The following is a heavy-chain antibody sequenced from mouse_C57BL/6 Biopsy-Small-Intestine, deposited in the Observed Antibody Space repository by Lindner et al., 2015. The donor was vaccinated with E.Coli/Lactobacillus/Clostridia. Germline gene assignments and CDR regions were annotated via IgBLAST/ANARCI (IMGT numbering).Heavy chain of an antibody. Sequence: VQLQESGGDLVKPGGSLKLSCAASGFTFSSYGMSWVRQTPDKRLEWVATISSGGSYTYYPDSVKGRFTISRDNAKNTLYLQMSSLKSEDTAMYYCARLYYGSSYFDYWGQGTTLTVSS. J-gene: IGHJ2*01. CDR3: ARLYYGSSYFDY. CDR2: ISSGGSYT. D-gene: IGHD1-1*01. V-gene: IGHV5-6*01. CDR1: GFTFSSYG.